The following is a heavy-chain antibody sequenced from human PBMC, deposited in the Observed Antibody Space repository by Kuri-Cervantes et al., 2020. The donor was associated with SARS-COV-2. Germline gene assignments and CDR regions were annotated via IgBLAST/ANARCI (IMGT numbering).Heavy chain of an antibody. Sequence: GESLKISCAASGFTFRNAWMNWVRQAPGKGLEWVGRIKSKTDGGTTDYAAPVKGRFTISRDDSKNTLYLQMNSLKTEDTAVYYCSTTAMADYYYYYGMDVWGQGTTVTVSS. D-gene: IGHD5-18*01. CDR2: IKSKTDGGTT. CDR3: STTAMADYYYYYGMDV. CDR1: GFTFRNAW. V-gene: IGHV3-15*07. J-gene: IGHJ6*02.